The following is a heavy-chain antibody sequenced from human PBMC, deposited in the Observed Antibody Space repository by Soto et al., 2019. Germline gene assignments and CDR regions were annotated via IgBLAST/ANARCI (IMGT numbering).Heavy chain of an antibody. V-gene: IGHV1-46*01. CDR2: INPSGGST. CDR3: ARVSRIAVGWTNWFDP. Sequence: GASVKVSCKASGYTFTSYYMHWVRQAPGQGLEWMGIINPSGGSTSYAQKFQGRVTMTRDTSTSTAYMELRSLRSDDTAVYYCARVSRIAVGWTNWFDPWGQGTLVTVSS. J-gene: IGHJ5*02. D-gene: IGHD6-19*01. CDR1: GYTFTSYY.